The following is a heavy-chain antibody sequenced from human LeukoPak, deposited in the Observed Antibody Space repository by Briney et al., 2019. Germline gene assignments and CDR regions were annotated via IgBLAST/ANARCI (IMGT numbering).Heavy chain of an antibody. CDR3: ARLGRYMAATGTPNFDY. J-gene: IGHJ4*02. CDR2: IYYNGGT. V-gene: IGHV4-59*08. D-gene: IGHD1-26*01. CDR1: GGSISPYL. Sequence: SETLSLTCSVSGGSISPYLWSWIRQPPGEGLEWIGCIYYNGGTNSSPSLKSRVTISVDSSKNQFSLRLRSVTAADTAVYYCARLGRYMAATGTPNFDYWGQGILVTVSS.